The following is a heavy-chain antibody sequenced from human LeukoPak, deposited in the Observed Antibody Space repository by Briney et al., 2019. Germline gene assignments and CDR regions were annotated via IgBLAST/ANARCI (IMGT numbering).Heavy chain of an antibody. V-gene: IGHV3-30-3*01. CDR2: ISYDGSNK. CDR1: GFTFSSYA. J-gene: IGHJ4*02. CDR3: ARPGEYDILTGYSPYYFDY. Sequence: GGSLRLSCAASGFTFSSYAMHWVRQAPGKGLEWVAVISYDGSNKYYADSVKGRFTISRDNSKNTLYLQMNSLRAEDTAVYYCARPGEYDILTGYSPYYFDYWGQGTLVTVSS. D-gene: IGHD3-9*01.